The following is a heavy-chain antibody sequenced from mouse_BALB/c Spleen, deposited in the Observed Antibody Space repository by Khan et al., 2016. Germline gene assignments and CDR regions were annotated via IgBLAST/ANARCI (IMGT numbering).Heavy chain of an antibody. D-gene: IGHD1-1*01. CDR1: GYTFTSYC. J-gene: IGHJ1*01. CDR3: ARTYHYGSNYFDV. Sequence: QVQLKQSGAELVKPGASVKLSCKASGYTFTSYCIHWVKQRPGQGLEWIGDIVPSNGRTNYNENFKVKATLTVDKSSSTAYMQLSSLTSEDSAVSDRARTYHYGSNYFDVWGAGTTVTVSS. CDR2: IVPSNGRT. V-gene: IGHV1S81*02.